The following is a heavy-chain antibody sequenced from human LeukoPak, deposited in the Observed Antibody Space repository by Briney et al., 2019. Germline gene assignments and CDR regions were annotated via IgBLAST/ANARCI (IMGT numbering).Heavy chain of an antibody. D-gene: IGHD7-27*01. CDR2: IAASGDDR. V-gene: IGHV3-7*03. J-gene: IGHJ4*02. Sequence: GGSLRLSCAASGFTFRKYWMAWVRQAPGQGLEWVATIAASGDDRAYEDSLKGRFTIFRDNAKNSLSLQIDSLRAEDTALYYCARAHNWGSGDDYWGQGTLVTVSS. CDR3: ARAHNWGSGDDY. CDR1: GFTFRKYW.